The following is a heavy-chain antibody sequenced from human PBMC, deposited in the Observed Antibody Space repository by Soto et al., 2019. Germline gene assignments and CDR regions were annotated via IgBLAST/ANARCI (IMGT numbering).Heavy chain of an antibody. Sequence: ASVKVSCKASGYTFTSYGISWVRQAPGQGLEWMGWISAYNGNTNYAQKFQGRVTMTTDTSTSTAYMELRSLRSDDTAVYYCARDFRLVGATTFEYWGQGTLVTVSS. V-gene: IGHV1-18*01. CDR3: ARDFRLVGATTFEY. J-gene: IGHJ4*02. CDR1: GYTFTSYG. D-gene: IGHD1-26*01. CDR2: ISAYNGNT.